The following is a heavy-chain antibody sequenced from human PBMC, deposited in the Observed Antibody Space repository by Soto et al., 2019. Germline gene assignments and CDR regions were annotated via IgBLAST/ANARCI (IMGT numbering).Heavy chain of an antibody. J-gene: IGHJ4*02. V-gene: IGHV3-21*01. CDR2: INGRGNYI. Sequence: PGGSLRLSCASSGFTFSTYTMNWVRQAPGKGLEWVSSINGRGNYIYYAESVKGRFTISRDNAKNSLYLQMDRLRAEDTALYYCVREDCKGGSKKAFVNWDLEALVKVSS. D-gene: IGHD3-16*01. CDR1: GFTFSTYT. CDR3: VREDCKGGSKKAFVN.